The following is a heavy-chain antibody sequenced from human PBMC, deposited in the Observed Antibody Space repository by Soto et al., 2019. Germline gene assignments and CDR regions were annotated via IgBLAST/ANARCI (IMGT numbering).Heavy chain of an antibody. D-gene: IGHD6-19*01. V-gene: IGHV1-69*02. CDR3: ARGVAGTDFDY. J-gene: IGHJ4*02. CDR2: IIPILGIA. CDR1: GGTFSSYT. Sequence: QVQLVQPGAEVKKPGSSVKVSCKASGGTFSSYTISWVRQAPGQGLEWMGRIIPILGIANYAQKFQGRVTITADKSASTAYMELSSLRSEDRAVYYCARGVAGTDFDYWGQGTLVTVSS.